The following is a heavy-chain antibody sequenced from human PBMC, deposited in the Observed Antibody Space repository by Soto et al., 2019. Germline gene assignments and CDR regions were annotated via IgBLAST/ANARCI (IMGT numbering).Heavy chain of an antibody. J-gene: IGHJ6*01. CDR3: ARTYYDSWNYYYGMAV. D-gene: IGHD3-3*01. Sequence: CCWSRKRQTPGKGLEWIGSIYYSGSTYYNPSLKSRVTISVDTSKNQFSLKLSSVTAADTAVYYFARTYYDSWNYYYGMAVLGKGSTVTVTS. CDR1: CC. CDR2: IYYSGST. V-gene: IGHV4-39*01.